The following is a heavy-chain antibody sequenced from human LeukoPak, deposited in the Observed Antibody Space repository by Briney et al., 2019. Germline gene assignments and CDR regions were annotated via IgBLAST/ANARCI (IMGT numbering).Heavy chain of an antibody. CDR3: AKDSGYSYGHGLDY. D-gene: IGHD5-18*01. J-gene: IGHJ4*02. CDR1: GFTFSSYA. CDR2: ITSSGAAT. V-gene: IGHV3-23*01. Sequence: GSLRLSCAASGFTFSSYAMSWVRQAPGKGLEWVSSITSSGAATYYADSVKGRFTISRDNSDNALYLQMNSLRDEDTAVYYCAKDSGYSYGHGLDYWGQGTLVTVSS.